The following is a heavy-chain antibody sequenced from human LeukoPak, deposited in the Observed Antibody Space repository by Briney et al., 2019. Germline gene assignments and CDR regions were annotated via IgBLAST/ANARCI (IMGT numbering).Heavy chain of an antibody. Sequence: SETLSLTCAVYGGSFSGYYWSWIRQPPGKGLEWIGEINHSGSTNYNPSLKSRVTISVDTSKNQFSLQLNSVTPEDTAVYYCARGRSYPNYNWNYDPYYFDSWGQGTLVTVSS. CDR3: ARGRSYPNYNWNYDPYYFDS. CDR1: GGSFSGYY. D-gene: IGHD1-7*01. V-gene: IGHV4-34*01. CDR2: INHSGST. J-gene: IGHJ4*02.